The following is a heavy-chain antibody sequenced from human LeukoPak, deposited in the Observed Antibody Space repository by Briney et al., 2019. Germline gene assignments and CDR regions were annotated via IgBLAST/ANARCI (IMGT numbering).Heavy chain of an antibody. V-gene: IGHV4-39*01. CDR3: ARVPGGSRSYYDFWSGYYYYYYMDV. CDR2: KYYSGST. Sequence: SETLSLTCTVSGGSISSSRYYGGWIRQPPGKGLEWIGSKYYSGSTYYNPSLKNRVTISVDTSKNQFSLKLSSVTAADTAVYYCARVPGGSRSYYDFWSGYYYYYYMDVWGKGTTVTVSS. D-gene: IGHD3-3*01. J-gene: IGHJ6*03. CDR1: GGSISSSRYY.